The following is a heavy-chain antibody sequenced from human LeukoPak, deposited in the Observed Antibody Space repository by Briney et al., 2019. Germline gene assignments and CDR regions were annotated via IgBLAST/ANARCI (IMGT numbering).Heavy chain of an antibody. J-gene: IGHJ4*02. Sequence: SETLSLTCTVSGGSISSYYWSWIRQPPGKGLEWIGYIYYSGSTHYNPSLKSQVTISVDTSKNQFSLKLSSVTAADTAVYYCARRDYVWGSYRQPFDYWGQGTLVTVSS. CDR2: IYYSGST. D-gene: IGHD3-16*02. CDR1: GGSISSYY. CDR3: ARRDYVWGSYRQPFDY. V-gene: IGHV4-59*12.